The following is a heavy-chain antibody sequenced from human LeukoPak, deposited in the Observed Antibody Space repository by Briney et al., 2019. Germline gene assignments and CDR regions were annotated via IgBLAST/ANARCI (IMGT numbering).Heavy chain of an antibody. CDR1: GYTFTSYV. V-gene: IGHV1-18*01. CDR2: ISAYNGNT. CDR3: ARDALRFLEWLPQPFDP. D-gene: IGHD3-3*01. Sequence: ASVKVSCKASGYTFTSYVISWVRQAPGQGLEWMGWISAYNGNTNYAQKLQGRVTMTTDTSTSTAYMELRSLRSDDTAVYYCARDALRFLEWLPQPFDPWGQGTLVTVSS. J-gene: IGHJ5*02.